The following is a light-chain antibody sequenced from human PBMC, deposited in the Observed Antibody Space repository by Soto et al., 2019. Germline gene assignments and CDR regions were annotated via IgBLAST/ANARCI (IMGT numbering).Light chain of an antibody. Sequence: DIQMTHSPSTLSASVGDRVTITCRASQSISSWLAWYQQKPGKAPKLLIYDASSLESGVPSRFSGSGSGTEFTLTISSLQPEDFATYYCQQSYSTPHTFGQGTKVDIK. CDR2: DAS. CDR3: QQSYSTPHT. CDR1: QSISSW. J-gene: IGKJ1*01. V-gene: IGKV1-5*01.